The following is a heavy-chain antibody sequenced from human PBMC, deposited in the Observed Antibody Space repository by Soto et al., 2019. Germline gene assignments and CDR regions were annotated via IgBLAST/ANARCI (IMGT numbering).Heavy chain of an antibody. CDR1: GGSISSYY. CDR3: ARAPHWYFAL. CDR2: IYYSGST. J-gene: IGHJ2*01. V-gene: IGHV4-59*01. Sequence: QVQLQESGPGLVKPSETLSLTCTVSGGSISSYYWSWIRQPPGKGLEWIGYIYYSGSTNYNPSLKSRVTISVDTSKNQFSLKLSSVTAADTAVYYCARAPHWYFALWGRGTLVTVSS.